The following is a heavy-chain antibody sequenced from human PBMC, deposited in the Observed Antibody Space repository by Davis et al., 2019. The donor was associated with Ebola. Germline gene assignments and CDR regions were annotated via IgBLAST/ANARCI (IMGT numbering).Heavy chain of an antibody. J-gene: IGHJ5*01. Sequence: GESLKISCAASGFTVSSNYMNWVRQAPGKGLEWISYISSSGDTIYYADSVKGRFTISRDNAKNALFLQMNSLRDEDTAIYYCARDRFGNYAIDSWGQGTLVTVSS. V-gene: IGHV3-48*02. CDR2: ISSSGDTI. CDR3: ARDRFGNYAIDS. D-gene: IGHD4-11*01. CDR1: GFTVSSNY.